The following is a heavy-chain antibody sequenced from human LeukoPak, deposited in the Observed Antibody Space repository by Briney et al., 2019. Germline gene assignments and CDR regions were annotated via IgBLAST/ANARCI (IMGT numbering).Heavy chain of an antibody. D-gene: IGHD6-19*01. Sequence: PGGSLRLSCAVSGFTFSDYYMNWIRQAPGKGLEWVSYISSSGSTIYYADSVKGRFTISRDNAKNSLYLQMNSLRAEDTAVYYCARGWLSRSPEPDYWGQGTLVTVSS. CDR3: ARGWLSRSPEPDY. CDR2: ISSSGSTI. CDR1: GFTFSDYY. J-gene: IGHJ4*02. V-gene: IGHV3-11*04.